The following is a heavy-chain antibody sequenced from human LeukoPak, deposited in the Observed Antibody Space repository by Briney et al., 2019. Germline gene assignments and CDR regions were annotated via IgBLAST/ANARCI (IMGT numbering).Heavy chain of an antibody. CDR3: ARGSTGDAFDI. CDR1: GFTFNIYA. CDR2: INDSGDII. Sequence: GGSLRLSCAASGFTFNIYALGWVRQAPGKGLEWVSSINDSGDIINYGDSVKGRFTIARDDSKNTVYLEMKSLTAEDTAFYYCARGSTGDAFDIWGQGTMVTVSS. J-gene: IGHJ3*02. D-gene: IGHD1-1*01. V-gene: IGHV3-23*01.